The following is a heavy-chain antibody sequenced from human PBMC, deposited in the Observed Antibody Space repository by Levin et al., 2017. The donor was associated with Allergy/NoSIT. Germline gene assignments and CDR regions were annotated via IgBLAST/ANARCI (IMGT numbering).Heavy chain of an antibody. CDR1: GGTFSSYA. CDR3: ARGGAVTTNYYDYGMDV. CDR2: IIPIFGTA. V-gene: IGHV1-69*01. J-gene: IGHJ6*02. Sequence: KISCKASGGTFSSYAISWVRQAPGQGLEWMGGIIPIFGTANYAQKFQGRVTITADESTSTAYMELSSLRSEDTAVYYCARGGAVTTNYYDYGMDVWGQGTTVTVSS. D-gene: IGHD4-11*01.